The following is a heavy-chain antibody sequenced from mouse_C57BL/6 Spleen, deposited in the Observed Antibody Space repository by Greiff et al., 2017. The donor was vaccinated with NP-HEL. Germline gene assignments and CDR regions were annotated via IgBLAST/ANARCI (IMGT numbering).Heavy chain of an antibody. CDR3: TRIYYDYDVSFYYAMDY. V-gene: IGHV1-5*01. D-gene: IGHD2-4*01. CDR1: GYTFTSYW. CDR2: IYPGNSDT. J-gene: IGHJ4*01. Sequence: EVQLQQSGTVLARPGASVKMSCKTSGYTFTSYWMHWVKQRPGQGLEWIGAIYPGNSDTSYNQKFKGKAKLTAVTSASTAYMELSSLTNEDSAVYYCTRIYYDYDVSFYYAMDYWGQGTSVTVSS.